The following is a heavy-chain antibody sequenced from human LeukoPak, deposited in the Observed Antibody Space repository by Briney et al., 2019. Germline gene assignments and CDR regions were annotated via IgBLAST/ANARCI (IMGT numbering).Heavy chain of an antibody. D-gene: IGHD1-26*01. CDR1: GFTVSTYY. Sequence: GGSLRLSCAASGFTVSTYYMSWVRQAPGKGLEWVSIIYGGDSTYYADSVKGRFTISRDNSKNTLYLQMNSLRAEDTAVYYCARAGSGSYCSGDWGQGTLVTVSS. J-gene: IGHJ4*02. V-gene: IGHV3-53*01. CDR3: ARAGSGSYCSGD. CDR2: IYGGDST.